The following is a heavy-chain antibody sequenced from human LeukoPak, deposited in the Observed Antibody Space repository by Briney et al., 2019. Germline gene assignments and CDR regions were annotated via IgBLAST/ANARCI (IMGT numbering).Heavy chain of an antibody. Sequence: PSETLSLTCTVSGGSISSSSYSWSWIRQPPGKGLEWIGYIYHSGSTYYNPSLKSRVTISVDRSKNQFSLKLSSVTAADTAVCYCARGPIPAGGFDPWGQGTLVTVSS. D-gene: IGHD1-14*01. CDR1: GGSISSSSYS. CDR3: ARGPIPAGGFDP. V-gene: IGHV4-30-2*01. J-gene: IGHJ5*02. CDR2: IYHSGST.